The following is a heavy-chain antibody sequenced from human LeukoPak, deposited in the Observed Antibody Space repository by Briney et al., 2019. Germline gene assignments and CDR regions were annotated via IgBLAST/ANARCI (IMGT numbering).Heavy chain of an antibody. CDR1: GGTFTSYA. D-gene: IGHD2-2*02. Sequence: GASVKVSCKASGGTFTSYAISWVRQAPGQGLEWMGRIIPILGIANYAQKVQGRVTITADKSTSTAYMELCSLRSEDTAVYYCARELRGYMDWFDPWGQGTLVTVSS. V-gene: IGHV1-69*04. J-gene: IGHJ5*02. CDR3: ARELRGYMDWFDP. CDR2: IIPILGIA.